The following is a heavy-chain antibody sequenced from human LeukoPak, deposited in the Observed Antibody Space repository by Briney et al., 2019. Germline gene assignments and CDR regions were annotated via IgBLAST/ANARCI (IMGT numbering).Heavy chain of an antibody. V-gene: IGHV3-21*01. CDR3: ARDVWGDY. CDR2: ISSSSIYI. D-gene: IGHD1-26*01. Sequence: GGSLRLSCAASGFTFSSYSMNWVRQAPGKGLEWVSSISSSSIYIYYADSVKGRFTISRDNAKNSLYLQMNSLRAEDTAVYYCARDVWGDYWGQGTLVTVSS. CDR1: GFTFSSYS. J-gene: IGHJ4*02.